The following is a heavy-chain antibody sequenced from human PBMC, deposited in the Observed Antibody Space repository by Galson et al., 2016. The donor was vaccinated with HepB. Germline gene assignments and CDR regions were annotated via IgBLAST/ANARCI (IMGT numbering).Heavy chain of an antibody. CDR1: GGSISSDDHY. V-gene: IGHV4-31*03. J-gene: IGHJ4*02. D-gene: IGHD3-16*01. CDR2: IYHSGST. Sequence: TLSLTCTVSGGSISSDDHYWSWIRQHPVKGLEWIAYIYHSGSTYYGPSLKSRVTISVDTSKNQFSLKLTSVTAADTAVYYCARERVITFGGVFDYWGQGILVTVSS. CDR3: ARERVITFGGVFDY.